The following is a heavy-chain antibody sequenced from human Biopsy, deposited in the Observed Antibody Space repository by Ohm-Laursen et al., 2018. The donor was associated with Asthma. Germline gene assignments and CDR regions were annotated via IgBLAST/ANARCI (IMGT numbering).Heavy chain of an antibody. CDR3: ERIPSRSGSYCVEY. CDR2: IHHSGTS. J-gene: IGHJ4*02. Sequence: TLSLTCIVSGDSITSGGCCWNWIRQHPGKGLEWIGYIHHSGTSYFNPSLKSRVSFSRDTSKNQFSLRLSSVTAADTAMYYWERIPSRSGSYCVEYWGQGTLVTVSS. D-gene: IGHD3-22*01. V-gene: IGHV4-31*03. CDR1: GDSITSGGCC.